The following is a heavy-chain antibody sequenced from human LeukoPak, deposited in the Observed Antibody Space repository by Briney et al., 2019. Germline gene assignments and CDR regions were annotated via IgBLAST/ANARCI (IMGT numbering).Heavy chain of an antibody. CDR3: TRDWGSRGSTNAFDI. CDR2: ISSSSSYI. Sequence: GGSLRLSCAASGFTFSSYSMNWVRQAPGKGLEWVSSISSSSSYIYYADSVKGRFTISRDNAKSTLYMQMNGLRAEDTAVYYCTRDWGSRGSTNAFDIWGQGTMVTVSS. V-gene: IGHV3-21*01. CDR1: GFTFSSYS. D-gene: IGHD3-16*01. J-gene: IGHJ3*02.